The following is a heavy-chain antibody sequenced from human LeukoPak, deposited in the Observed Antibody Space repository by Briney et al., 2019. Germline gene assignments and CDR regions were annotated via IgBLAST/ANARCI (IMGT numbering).Heavy chain of an antibody. CDR2: IIPIFGTA. V-gene: IGHV1-69*05. Sequence: PKASVKVSCKASGGTFSSYAISWVRQAPGQGLEWMGGIIPIFGTANYAQKFQGRVTITRDTSASTAYMELSSLRSEDTAVYYCAREDHWQQLPFDYWGQGTLVTVSS. CDR3: AREDHWQQLPFDY. J-gene: IGHJ4*02. CDR1: GGTFSSYA. D-gene: IGHD6-13*01.